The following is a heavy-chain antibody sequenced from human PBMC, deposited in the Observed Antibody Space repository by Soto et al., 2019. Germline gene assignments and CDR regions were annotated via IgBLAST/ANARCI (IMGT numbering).Heavy chain of an antibody. V-gene: IGHV1-18*01. D-gene: IGHD3-3*01. J-gene: IGHJ6*03. CDR1: GYTFTSYG. Sequence: ASVKVSCKASGYTFTSYGISWVRQAPGQGLEWMGWISAYNGNTNYAQELQGRVTMTTDTSTSTAYMELRSLRSDDTAVYYCARQTYYDFWSGYYPAYYYYYYMDVWGKGTTVTVSS. CDR2: ISAYNGNT. CDR3: ARQTYYDFWSGYYPAYYYYYYMDV.